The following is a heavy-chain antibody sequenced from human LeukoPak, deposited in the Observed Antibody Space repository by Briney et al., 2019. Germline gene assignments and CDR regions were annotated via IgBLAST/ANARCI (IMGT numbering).Heavy chain of an antibody. CDR3: TREPRDSYGSANYGFDY. J-gene: IGHJ4*02. V-gene: IGHV4-39*07. D-gene: IGHD3-10*01. CDR2: IYSSGST. Sequence: PSETLSLTCSVSGGSISSSTYYWGWIRQPPGKGLEWIGNIYSSGSTYYNPSLKSRVTISVDTSKNQFSLKLSSVTAADTAVYYCTREPRDSYGSANYGFDYWGQGTLVTVSS. CDR1: GGSISSSTYY.